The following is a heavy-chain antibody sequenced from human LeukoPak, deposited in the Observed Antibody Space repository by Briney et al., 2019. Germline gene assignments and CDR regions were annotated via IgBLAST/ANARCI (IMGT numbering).Heavy chain of an antibody. D-gene: IGHD3-3*01. J-gene: IGHJ4*02. CDR3: GRETDFGVVTN. CDR2: TYYRSQQWYS. V-gene: IGHV6-1*01. Sequence: SQTLSLTCAISGDSVSSNGAAWDWIRQSPSRGLEWLGRTYYRSQQWYSDYAPSVKGRITINADTTQNQFSLHLNSVTPEDTAVYYCGRETDFGVVTNWGQGTLVTVSS. CDR1: GDSVSSNGAA.